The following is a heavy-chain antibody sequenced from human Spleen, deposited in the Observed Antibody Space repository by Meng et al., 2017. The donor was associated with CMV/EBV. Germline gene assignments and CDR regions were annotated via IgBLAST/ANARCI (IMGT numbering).Heavy chain of an antibody. CDR3: ARDLGPMPRGWFDP. CDR2: IIPIFGTA. CDR1: VGTYSSYA. Sequence: KASVGTYSSYAISWVRQAPGQGLEWMGGIIPIFGTADYAQKFQGRVTITTDESTTPAYMDLSSLTSEDTAVYYCARDLGPMPRGWFDPWGQGTLVTVSS. D-gene: IGHD7-27*01. V-gene: IGHV1-69*05. J-gene: IGHJ5*02.